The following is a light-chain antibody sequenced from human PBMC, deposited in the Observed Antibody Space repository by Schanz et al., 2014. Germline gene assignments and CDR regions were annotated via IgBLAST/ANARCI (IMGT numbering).Light chain of an antibody. J-gene: IGLJ3*02. CDR2: GDN. V-gene: IGLV1-44*01. CDR1: NSNIGSNA. Sequence: QSVLTQPPSASGTPGQRVTISCSGPNSNIGSNAINWYQQIPGTAPKILIYGDNQRPSGIPDRFSGSKSGTSASLAISGLQSDDEADYYCAAWDDSLNAWVFGGGTKLTVL. CDR3: AAWDDSLNAWV.